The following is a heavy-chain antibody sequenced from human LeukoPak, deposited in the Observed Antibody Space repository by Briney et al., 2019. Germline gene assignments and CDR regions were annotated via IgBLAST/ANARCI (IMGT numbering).Heavy chain of an antibody. CDR2: ISAYNGNT. D-gene: IGHD3-22*01. CDR3: AEDPRDYYDSSGNMGGFDY. Sequence: GASVKVSCKASGYTFTSYGISWVRQAPGQGLEWMGWISAYNGNTNYAQKVQGRVTMTTDTSTSTAYMELRSLRSDDTAVYYCAEDPRDYYDSSGNMGGFDYGGQGPLVTVSS. CDR1: GYTFTSYG. J-gene: IGHJ4*02. V-gene: IGHV1-18*01.